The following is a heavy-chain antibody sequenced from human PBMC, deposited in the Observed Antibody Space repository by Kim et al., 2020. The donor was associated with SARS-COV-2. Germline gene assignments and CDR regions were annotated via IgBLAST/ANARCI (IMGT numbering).Heavy chain of an antibody. J-gene: IGHJ4*02. CDR2: MWYDGNNK. CDR1: GFTLSNYA. D-gene: IGHD5-12*01. V-gene: IGHV3-33*01. Sequence: GGSLRLSCVASGFTLSNYAMHWVRQAPGKGLEWVSVMWYDGNNKSYGDSVKGRFTISRDKYQNTLYLQMDSLRAGDTAMYYCARSGSSVSRHPFVSEGPSGGPYYFDYWSQGTLVSVSS. CDR3: ARSGSSVSRHPFVSEGPSGGPYYFDY.